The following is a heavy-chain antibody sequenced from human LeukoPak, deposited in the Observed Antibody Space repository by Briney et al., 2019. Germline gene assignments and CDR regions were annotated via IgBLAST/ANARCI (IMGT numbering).Heavy chain of an antibody. Sequence: GASVKVSCKASGYTFTGYYMHWVRQAPGQGLEWMGWINPNSGGTNYAQKFQGRVTMTRDTSISTAYMEMSRLRSDDTAVYYCARFFAYSYGYDYWGQGTLVTVSS. D-gene: IGHD5-18*01. CDR1: GYTFTGYY. V-gene: IGHV1-2*02. CDR3: ARFFAYSYGYDY. J-gene: IGHJ4*02. CDR2: INPNSGGT.